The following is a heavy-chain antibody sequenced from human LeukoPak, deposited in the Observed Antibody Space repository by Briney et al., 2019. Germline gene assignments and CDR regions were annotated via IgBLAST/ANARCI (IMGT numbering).Heavy chain of an antibody. Sequence: GGSLRLSCAASGFTFSTFWMHWVRQAPGKGLVWVSGINSDGSITTYADSVEGRFTISRDNAESTLYLQMNSLRAEDTAVYYCARGRYYGMDVWGQGTTVTVSS. CDR3: ARGRYYGMDV. J-gene: IGHJ6*02. CDR1: GFTFSTFW. CDR2: INSDGSIT. V-gene: IGHV3-74*03.